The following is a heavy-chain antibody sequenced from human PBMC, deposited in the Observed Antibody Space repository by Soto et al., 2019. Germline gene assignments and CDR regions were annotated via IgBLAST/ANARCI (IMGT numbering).Heavy chain of an antibody. V-gene: IGHV3-23*01. CDR1: EFTFSSYA. J-gene: IGHJ5*02. CDR2: ISGSGGST. CDR3: AKLSGFHSSGWYWFDP. Sequence: PGGSLRLSCAASEFTFSSYAMSWVRQAQGKGLEWVSAISGSGGSTYYADSVKGRFTISRDNTKNTLYRQMNSLRAEDKSVYYCAKLSGFHSSGWYWFDPWGQGTLVTVSS. D-gene: IGHD6-19*01.